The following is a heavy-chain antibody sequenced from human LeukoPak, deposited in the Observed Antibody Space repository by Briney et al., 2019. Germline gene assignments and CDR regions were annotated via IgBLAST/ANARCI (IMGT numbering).Heavy chain of an antibody. V-gene: IGHV1-8*03. Sequence: ASLKVSCKASGYTFTSYDINWVRRPPGQGLEGMGWMNPNSGNTGYAQTFQGRVTITRNTSISTAYMELSSLRSEDTAVYYCARGRKHGVDAFDIWGQGTMVTVSS. CDR2: MNPNSGNT. CDR3: ARGRKHGVDAFDI. J-gene: IGHJ3*02. D-gene: IGHD4-17*01. CDR1: GYTFTSYD.